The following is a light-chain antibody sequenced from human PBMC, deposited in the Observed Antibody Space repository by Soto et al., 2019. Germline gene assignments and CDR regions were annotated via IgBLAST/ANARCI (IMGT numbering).Light chain of an antibody. J-gene: IGKJ1*01. CDR1: QHIRSY. CDR2: ETT. CDR3: QESFYAPPT. V-gene: IGKV1-39*01. Sequence: DVQMTQAPSSLSASVGERVTITCRASQHIRSYLGWSQQKPGKAPKLLIFETTTLQSRVPSRFTGAGSGTDFTLTISSLQPEDFATYYCQESFYAPPTFGQGTKVYIK.